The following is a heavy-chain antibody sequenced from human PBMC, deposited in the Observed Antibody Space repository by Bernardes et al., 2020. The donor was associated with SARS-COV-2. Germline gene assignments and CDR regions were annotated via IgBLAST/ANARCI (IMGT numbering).Heavy chain of an antibody. CDR1: GDSISGSSYY. CDR2: IHYSACT. Sequence: SETLSLTCTVSGDSISGSSYYWGWPRQPPGKGLEWIATIHYSACTYYNPSLKGRVTISVDTSKNQFSLKLTAVTAADTAVYYCARQVKTHYSFDPWGQGTLVTVAS. CDR3: ARQVKTHYSFDP. V-gene: IGHV4-39*01. J-gene: IGHJ5*02. D-gene: IGHD6-13*01.